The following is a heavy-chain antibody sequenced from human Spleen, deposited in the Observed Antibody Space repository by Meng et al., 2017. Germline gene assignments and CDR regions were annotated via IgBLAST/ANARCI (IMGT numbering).Heavy chain of an antibody. D-gene: IGHD3-3*01. CDR2: INHYGST. V-gene: IGHV4-34*01. Sequence: QVQLQQWGAGLLKPSETLSLTCAVYGGSFSGYFWSWIRQPPGKGLEWIGEINHYGSTKYNPSLKSRVTISVDTSKNQFSLKLSSVTAADTAVYYCASRRFLEWLRFGYWGQGTLVTVSS. CDR1: GGSFSGYF. CDR3: ASRRFLEWLRFGY. J-gene: IGHJ4*02.